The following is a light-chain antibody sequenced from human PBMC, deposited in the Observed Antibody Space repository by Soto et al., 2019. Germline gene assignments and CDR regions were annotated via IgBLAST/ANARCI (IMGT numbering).Light chain of an antibody. CDR1: QSISSW. Sequence: DIQMTQSPSTLSASVGDTVTITCRASQSISSWLAWYQQKPGKAPKLLIYKASSLESGVPSRFSGSGSGTEFTLTISRLQPDDFASYYCQQYNSFSLTFGGGTKVEIK. J-gene: IGKJ4*01. CDR2: KAS. CDR3: QQYNSFSLT. V-gene: IGKV1-5*03.